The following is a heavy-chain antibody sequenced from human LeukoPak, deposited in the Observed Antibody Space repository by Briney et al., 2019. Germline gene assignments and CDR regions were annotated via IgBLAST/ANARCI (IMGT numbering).Heavy chain of an antibody. CDR1: GYTFTIYG. D-gene: IGHD3-9*01. CDR2: ISAYNGNT. J-gene: IGHJ5*02. V-gene: IGHV1-18*04. CDR3: ARVGDDYDILTNWFDP. Sequence: ASVKVSCKASGYTFTIYGISWVRQAPGQGLEWMGWISAYNGNTNYAQKLQGRVTMTTDTSTSTAYMELRSLRSDDTAVYYCARVGDDYDILTNWFDPWGQGTLVTVSS.